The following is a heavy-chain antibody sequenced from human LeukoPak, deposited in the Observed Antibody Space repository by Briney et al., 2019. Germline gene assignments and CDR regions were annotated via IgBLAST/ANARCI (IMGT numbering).Heavy chain of an antibody. CDR1: GGTFSSYA. Sequence: GASVTVSFKASGGTFSSYAISWVRQAPGQGLEWMGGIIPIFGTANYAQKFQGRVTITTDESTSTAYMELSSLRSEDTAVYYCAHELELVRRGFYYYYMDVWGKGTTVTVSS. CDR2: IIPIFGTA. V-gene: IGHV1-69*05. D-gene: IGHD1-7*01. CDR3: AHELELVRRGFYYYYMDV. J-gene: IGHJ6*03.